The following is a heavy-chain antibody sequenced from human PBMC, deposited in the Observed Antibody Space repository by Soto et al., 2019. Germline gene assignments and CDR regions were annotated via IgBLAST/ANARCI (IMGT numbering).Heavy chain of an antibody. Sequence: PSETLSLTCAVYGGSFSGYYWSWIRQPPGKGLEWIGEINHSGSTNYNPSLKSRVTISVDTSKNQFSLKLSSVTAADPAVYYCASAYGSGSYYNVRWFDPWGKGTLVTGSS. CDR2: INHSGST. J-gene: IGHJ5*02. D-gene: IGHD3-10*01. CDR3: ASAYGSGSYYNVRWFDP. V-gene: IGHV4-34*01. CDR1: GGSFSGYY.